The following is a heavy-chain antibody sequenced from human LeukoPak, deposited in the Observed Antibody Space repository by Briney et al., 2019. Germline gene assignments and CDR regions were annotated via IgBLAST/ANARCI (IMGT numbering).Heavy chain of an antibody. V-gene: IGHV3-23*01. CDR2: ISGGSNT. J-gene: IGHJ4*02. Sequence: GGSLRLSCAASGFTFSSHVMNWVRQAPGKGLEWVSVISGGSNTYYADSVKGRFTISRDNSKNTLYLQMNSLRAEDTAVYYCAKSPSGSYVPFEFWGQGTLVTVSS. CDR3: AKSPSGSYVPFEF. CDR1: GFTFSSHV. D-gene: IGHD1-26*01.